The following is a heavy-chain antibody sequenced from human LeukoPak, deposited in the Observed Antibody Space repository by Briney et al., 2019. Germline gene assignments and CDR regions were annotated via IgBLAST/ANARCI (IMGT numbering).Heavy chain of an antibody. Sequence: PGGSLRLSCEASGLSLSNYPMHWVRQAPGKGLEWITLITYDGAFDGGKTYYADSVKGRFTISRDNSKSTLYLQMNSLRAEDTAVYYCAKAHLTTVITGAIDYWGQGTLVTVSS. CDR3: AKAHLTTVITGAIDY. D-gene: IGHD4-17*01. CDR2: ITYDGAFDGGKT. V-gene: IGHV3-30*07. CDR1: GLSLSNYP. J-gene: IGHJ4*02.